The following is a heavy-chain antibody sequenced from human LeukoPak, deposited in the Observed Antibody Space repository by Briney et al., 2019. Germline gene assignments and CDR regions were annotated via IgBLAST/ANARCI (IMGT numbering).Heavy chain of an antibody. CDR2: IHHSGDT. CDR1: GGSIGSGGYY. Sequence: SETLSLTCTVSGGSIGSGGYYWSWIRQHPGKGLEWIGYIHHSGDTYQNPSLKSRVTVSSDRSKNQFYLKLSSVTAADTAVYYCARLIAADPQLDSWGQGTLVTVSS. V-gene: IGHV4-31*03. CDR3: ARLIAADPQLDS. J-gene: IGHJ4*02. D-gene: IGHD6-13*01.